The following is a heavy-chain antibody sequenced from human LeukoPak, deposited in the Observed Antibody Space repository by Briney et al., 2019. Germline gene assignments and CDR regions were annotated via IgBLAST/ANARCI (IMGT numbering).Heavy chain of an antibody. CDR3: ARHTPVALRSGYYYNMDV. Sequence: PSETLSLTCTVSGGSISSYYWSWIRQPPGKGLEWIGYIYYSGSTNYNPSLKSRVTISVDTSKNQFSLRLSSLTAADTAVYYCARHTPVALRSGYYYNMDVWGQGTSVTVSS. D-gene: IGHD2-15*01. CDR1: GGSISSYY. J-gene: IGHJ6*02. V-gene: IGHV4-59*08. CDR2: IYYSGST.